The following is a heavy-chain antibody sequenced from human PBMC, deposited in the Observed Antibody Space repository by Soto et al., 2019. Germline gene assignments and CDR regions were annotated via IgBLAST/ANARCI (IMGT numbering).Heavy chain of an antibody. CDR1: GYTFTGYY. CDR2: INPNSGGT. D-gene: IGHD4-4*01. V-gene: IGHV1-2*02. J-gene: IGHJ6*02. Sequence: ASVKVSCKASGYTFTGYYMHWVRQAPGQGLEWMGWINPNSGGTNYAQKFQGRVTMTRDTSISTAYMELSRLRSDDTAVYYCARDLVTSAYYYYGMDVWGQGTTVTVSS. CDR3: ARDLVTSAYYYYGMDV.